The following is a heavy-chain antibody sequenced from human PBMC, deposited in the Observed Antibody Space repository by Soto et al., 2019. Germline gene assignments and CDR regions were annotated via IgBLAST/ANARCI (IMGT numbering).Heavy chain of an antibody. V-gene: IGHV1-46*03. D-gene: IGHD2-21*02. Sequence: QVQLVQSGAEVKKPGASVKDSCKASGYIFTNYYMHWVRQAPGQGLEWMGTINAGGGYTTYAQRFQGRVTMTRDTSTSTVTMELSSLRFEQTSIYLCNRGGAIVVVTATFDLWREGTLVTVSS. CDR2: INAGGGYT. CDR1: GYIFTNYY. CDR3: NRGGAIVVVTATFDL. J-gene: IGHJ5*02.